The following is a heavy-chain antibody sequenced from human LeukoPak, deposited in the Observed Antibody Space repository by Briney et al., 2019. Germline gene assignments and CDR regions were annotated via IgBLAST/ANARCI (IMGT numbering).Heavy chain of an antibody. CDR2: INPYNGNT. J-gene: IGHJ3*02. V-gene: IGHV1-18*01. Sequence: ASVKVSCRPSGYTFTNYGLSWVRRAPGQGLEWMGWINPYNGNTKYAEKVQGRATLTTDTSTSTAYMELRSLRSDDTAVYYCAREWLGAGGAFDMWGQGTMITVSS. CDR1: GYTFTNYG. D-gene: IGHD3-16*01. CDR3: AREWLGAGGAFDM.